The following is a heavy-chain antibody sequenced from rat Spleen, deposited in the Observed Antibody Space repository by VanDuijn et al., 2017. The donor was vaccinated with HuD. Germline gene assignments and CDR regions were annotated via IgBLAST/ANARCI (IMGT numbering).Heavy chain of an antibody. CDR2: ISYDGSST. Sequence: EVQLVESGGGLVQPGRSLKLSCAASGFTFSDYNMAWVRQAPKKGLEWVATISYDGSSTYYRDSVKGRFTISRDNAKSTLYLQMDSLRSEDTATYYCARLGYSSYGWFAYRGQGTLVTVSS. CDR3: ARLGYSSYGWFAY. V-gene: IGHV5-7*01. D-gene: IGHD1-2*01. J-gene: IGHJ3*01. CDR1: GFTFSDYN.